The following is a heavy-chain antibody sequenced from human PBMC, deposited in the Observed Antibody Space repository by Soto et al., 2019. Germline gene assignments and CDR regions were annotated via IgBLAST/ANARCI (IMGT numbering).Heavy chain of an antibody. CDR1: GCTFIRYY. Sequence: ASVKVSCKASGCTFIRYYMSWVRQAPGQGLEWMGMIDPDGGSTVYSQKFQGRLTMTTDTSTTTVYMELIRLRSEDTAMYYCARGSPSSSRLGCLDPWG. CDR2: IDPDGGST. CDR3: ARGSPSSSRLGCLDP. J-gene: IGHJ5*02. D-gene: IGHD2-2*01. V-gene: IGHV1-46*01.